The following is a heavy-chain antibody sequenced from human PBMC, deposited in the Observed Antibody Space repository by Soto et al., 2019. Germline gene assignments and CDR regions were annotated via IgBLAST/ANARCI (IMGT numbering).Heavy chain of an antibody. J-gene: IGHJ4*02. Sequence: EVQLLESGGALVQPGGSLRLSCAASGFTFSSYAMSWVRQAPGKGLEWVSSITSSSYIQYADSVKGRLTISRDNAKNSLYLQMNSLRAEDTAVYYCARDDCTSTNCYRGFDYWGQGTLVTVSS. CDR3: ARDDCTSTNCYRGFDY. D-gene: IGHD2-2*02. V-gene: IGHV3-21*02. CDR1: GFTFSSYA. CDR2: ITSSSYI.